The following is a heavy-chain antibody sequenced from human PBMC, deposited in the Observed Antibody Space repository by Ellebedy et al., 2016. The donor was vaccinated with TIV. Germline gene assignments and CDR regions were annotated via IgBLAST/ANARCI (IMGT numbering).Heavy chain of an antibody. CDR3: ARDRYQSDYSGWDYYYGMDV. D-gene: IGHD6-19*01. V-gene: IGHV1-69*04. CDR1: GGTFSSYA. J-gene: IGHJ6*02. Sequence: SVKVSXXASGGTFSSYAISWVRQAPGQGLEWMGRIIPILGIANYAQKFQGRVTITADKSTSTAYMELSSLRSEDTAVYYCARDRYQSDYSGWDYYYGMDVWGQGTTVTVSS. CDR2: IIPILGIA.